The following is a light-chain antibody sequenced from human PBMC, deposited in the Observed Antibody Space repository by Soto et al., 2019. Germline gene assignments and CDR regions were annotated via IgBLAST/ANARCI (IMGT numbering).Light chain of an antibody. CDR1: QSISNH. J-gene: IGKJ1*01. V-gene: IGKV1-39*01. Sequence: DIQMTQSPSSLSASVEDRVIITCRASQSISNHLNWYQQKPGKAPKLLIFAASSLQSGVPSRFSGSRSGPDFTLTISSLQPEDFATYYCQQSYSSPPTFGKGPRWKSN. CDR2: AAS. CDR3: QQSYSSPPT.